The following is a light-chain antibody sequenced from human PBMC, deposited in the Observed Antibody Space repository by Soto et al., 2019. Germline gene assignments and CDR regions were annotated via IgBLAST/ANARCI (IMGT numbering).Light chain of an antibody. J-gene: IGKJ3*01. CDR2: KAS. CDR1: QNINNW. V-gene: IGKV1-5*03. Sequence: DIQMTQSPSTLSASVGDRVTITCRASQNINNWLAWYQLKPGTAPKLLIYKASNLESGVPSRFSGSGSGTEFTLSISSLQPDDFAAYFCQQYASLFTFGPGTKVEIK. CDR3: QQYASLFT.